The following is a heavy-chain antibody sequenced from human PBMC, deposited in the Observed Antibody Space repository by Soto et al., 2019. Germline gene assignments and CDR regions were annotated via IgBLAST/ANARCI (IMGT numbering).Heavy chain of an antibody. CDR1: GFTFSSYA. D-gene: IGHD3-22*01. CDR3: ARENYYDSSGYFAIDY. J-gene: IGHJ4*02. Sequence: GGSLRLSCAASGFTFSSYAMHWVRQAPGKGLEWVAVISYDGSNKYYADSVKGRFTISRDNSKNTLYLQMNSLRAEDTAVYYCARENYYDSSGYFAIDYWGQGTLVTVSS. V-gene: IGHV3-30-3*01. CDR2: ISYDGSNK.